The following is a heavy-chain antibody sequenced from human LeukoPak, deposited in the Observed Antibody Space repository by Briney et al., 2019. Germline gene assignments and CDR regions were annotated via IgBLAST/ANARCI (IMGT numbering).Heavy chain of an antibody. CDR1: GYTFSSYG. V-gene: IGHV1-18*01. CDR3: ARGGLRFLERPWLDY. J-gene: IGHJ4*02. CDR2: ISAYNGNT. Sequence: ASVKVSCKASGYTFSSYGISWVRQAPGQGLEWMGWISAYNGNTNYAQKVQGRGTMTTDTSTSKGYMELRSLRSDDTAVYYCARGGLRFLERPWLDYWGQGTLVTVSS. D-gene: IGHD3-3*01.